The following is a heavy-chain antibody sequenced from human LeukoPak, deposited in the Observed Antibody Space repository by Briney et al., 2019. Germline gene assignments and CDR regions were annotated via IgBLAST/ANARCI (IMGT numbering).Heavy chain of an antibody. CDR1: GGSNTNNNYY. CDR2: LYYSGST. CDR3: ARATGYSSSWYVSWFDP. J-gene: IGHJ5*02. D-gene: IGHD6-13*01. Sequence: SETLSLKCTVSGGSNTNNNYYWDWIRQPPGKRLKWIGDLYYSGSTNYNPSLKSRVTLSVDTSKNQFSLKLSSVTAADTAVYYCARATGYSSSWYVSWFDPWGQGTLVTVS. V-gene: IGHV4-39*07.